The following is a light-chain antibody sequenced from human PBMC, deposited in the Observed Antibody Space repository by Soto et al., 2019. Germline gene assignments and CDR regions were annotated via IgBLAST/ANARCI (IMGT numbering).Light chain of an antibody. V-gene: IGKV1-39*01. Sequence: DTQMTQSPSSLSASVGDRVTITCRASQSISSYLNWYQQKPGKAPKLLIYAASSLQSGVPSRFSGSGSGTEFTLTISSLQPEDFATYYCQQSYSTLALTFGGGTKVEIK. CDR2: AAS. CDR1: QSISSY. CDR3: QQSYSTLALT. J-gene: IGKJ4*01.